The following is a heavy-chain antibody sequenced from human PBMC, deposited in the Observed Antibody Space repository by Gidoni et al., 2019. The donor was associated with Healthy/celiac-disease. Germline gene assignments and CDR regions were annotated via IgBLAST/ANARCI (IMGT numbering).Heavy chain of an antibody. CDR3: ASGGRVRSAVY. Sequence: EVQLVESGGGLVKPGGSLRLSCAASGFTFSSFSMDWVRQAPGKGLEWVSSISSSSSYIYYANSVKGRFTIARDNAKNSLYLQMNSLRAEDTAVYYCASGGRVRSAVYWGQGTLVTVSS. CDR1: GFTFSSFS. J-gene: IGHJ4*02. CDR2: ISSSSSYI. D-gene: IGHD4-17*01. V-gene: IGHV3-21*01.